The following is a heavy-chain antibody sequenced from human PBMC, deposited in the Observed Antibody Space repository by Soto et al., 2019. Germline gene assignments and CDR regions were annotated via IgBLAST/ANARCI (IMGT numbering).Heavy chain of an antibody. CDR1: GFILSRYG. CDR2: ISYDGSNI. D-gene: IGHD2-2*01. V-gene: IGHV3-30*03. J-gene: IGHJ6*02. CDR3: ERDLGGCSSISCPGSYSNGLDV. Sequence: VHLVESGGGVVQPGRSLRLSCSASGFILSRYGMHWVRQAPGKGLDWVAVISYDGSNIHYGDSVKGRFTTSRDSSETTLYLQMNSLITEDTAVYFCERDLGGCSSISCPGSYSNGLDVWGQGTAVTVSS.